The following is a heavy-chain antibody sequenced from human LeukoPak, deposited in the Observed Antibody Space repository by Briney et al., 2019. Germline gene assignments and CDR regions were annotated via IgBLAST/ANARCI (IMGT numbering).Heavy chain of an antibody. CDR2: ISTTSGTI. Sequence: GGSLRLSCTASGSTFSTYGMNWVRQAPGKGLEWLSYISTTSGTIYCADSVNGRFTISRENAKNPLYLQMNSLKAEDTAVYYCAGGYCSDGTCYRFDPWGQGTLVTVSS. CDR1: GSTFSTYG. V-gene: IGHV3-48*01. J-gene: IGHJ5*02. CDR3: AGGYCSDGTCYRFDP. D-gene: IGHD2-15*01.